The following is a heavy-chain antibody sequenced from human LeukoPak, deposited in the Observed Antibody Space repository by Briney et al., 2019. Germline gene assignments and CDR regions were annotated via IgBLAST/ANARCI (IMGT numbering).Heavy chain of an antibody. Sequence: GGSLRLSCAASGFTFRSYWMHWVRHTPGKGLVWVSHINNDGSDTSYADSVKGRFTITRDNAKNTLFLQMNSLRAEDTAVYYCARDGILGSHDCWGQGPLVTVSS. J-gene: IGHJ4*02. D-gene: IGHD3-3*02. CDR1: GFTFRSYW. CDR2: INNDGSDT. CDR3: ARDGILGSHDC. V-gene: IGHV3-74*01.